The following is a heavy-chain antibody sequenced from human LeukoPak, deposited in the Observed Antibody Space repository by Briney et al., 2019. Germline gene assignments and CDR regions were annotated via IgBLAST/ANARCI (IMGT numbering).Heavy chain of an antibody. CDR3: VKEQRGYNKSSDY. CDR2: ITDSGSST. CDR1: RFTLSNYA. Sequence: GRSLRLSCAASRFTLSNYAMNGAPQAPARGRECVSAITDSGSSTYHTDSSKGRFPISRDNAKNTLYRQMNGLRVEDTGVYYCVKEQRGYNKSSDYWGQGTLVTVSS. D-gene: IGHD5-18*01. V-gene: IGHV3-23*01. J-gene: IGHJ4*02.